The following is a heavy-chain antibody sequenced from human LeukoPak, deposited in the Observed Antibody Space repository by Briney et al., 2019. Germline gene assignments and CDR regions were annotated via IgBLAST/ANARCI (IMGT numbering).Heavy chain of an antibody. Sequence: ASVKVSCKASGYTFTGHYMHWVRQAPGQGLEWMGWINPNSGGTNYAQKFQGRVTMTRDTSISTAYMELSRLRSDDTAVYYCAMFSSIAARPFDYWGQGTLVTVSS. V-gene: IGHV1-2*02. J-gene: IGHJ4*02. CDR2: INPNSGGT. D-gene: IGHD6-6*01. CDR3: AMFSSIAARPFDY. CDR1: GYTFTGHY.